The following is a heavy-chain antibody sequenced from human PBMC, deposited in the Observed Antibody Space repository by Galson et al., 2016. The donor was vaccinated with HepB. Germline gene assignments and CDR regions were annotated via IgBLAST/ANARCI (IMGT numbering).Heavy chain of an antibody. V-gene: IGHV4-34*01. Sequence: SETLSLTCAVFGGSFSGYYWSWFRQPPGKGLEWIGEINDRGNTKYSPSLKSRVTLSVDTSKKQFSLNLTSVTAADTAVYYCARRQRLWGQGSLITVSS. CDR1: GGSFSGYY. J-gene: IGHJ4*02. CDR3: ARRQRL. D-gene: IGHD6-25*01. CDR2: INDRGNT.